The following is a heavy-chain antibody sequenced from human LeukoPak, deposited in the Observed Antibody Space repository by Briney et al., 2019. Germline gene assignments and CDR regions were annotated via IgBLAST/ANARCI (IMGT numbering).Heavy chain of an antibody. CDR2: INHSGST. CDR3: ARGRYYYDSSGYYYFDY. Sequence: SETLSLTCAVYGGSFSGYYWSWIRQPPGKGLEWIGEINHSGSTNYNPSLKSRVTISVDTSKNQFSLKLSSVTAADTAVYYCARGRYYYDSSGYYYFDYWGQGTLVTVSS. D-gene: IGHD3-22*01. J-gene: IGHJ4*02. CDR1: GGSFSGYY. V-gene: IGHV4-34*01.